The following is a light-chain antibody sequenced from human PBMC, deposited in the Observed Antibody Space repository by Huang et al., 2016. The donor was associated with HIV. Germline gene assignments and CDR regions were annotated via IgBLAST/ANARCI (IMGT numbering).Light chain of an antibody. V-gene: IGKV3-15*01. CDR2: GAS. J-gene: IGKJ1*01. Sequence: EIVMTQSPATLSVSPGEGATLPCRASQTISRDLAWYQQRPGQAPRLLIYGASIRATGIPARFSGSGSGTEFTLTISSLQSEDFAVYYCQHYYSWPPWTFGQGTKVDIK. CDR1: QTISRD. CDR3: QHYYSWPPWT.